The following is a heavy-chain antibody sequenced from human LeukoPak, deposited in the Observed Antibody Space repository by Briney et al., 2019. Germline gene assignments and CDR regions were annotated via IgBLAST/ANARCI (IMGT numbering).Heavy chain of an antibody. D-gene: IGHD3-16*01. J-gene: IGHJ4*02. V-gene: IGHV4-31*03. CDR2: IYYTGIT. CDR3: AASSGVTLGRF. CDR1: GGSISSGTYY. Sequence: PSETLSLTCTVSGGSISSGTYYYNWIRQHPGKGLEWIGNIYYTGITSYNPSLGSRVTMSVDTSMNQISLKVTSLTAADTAVYYCAASSGVTLGRFWGQGALVTVSS.